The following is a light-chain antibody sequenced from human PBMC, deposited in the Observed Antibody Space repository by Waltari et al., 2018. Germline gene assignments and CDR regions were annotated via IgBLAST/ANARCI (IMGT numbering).Light chain of an antibody. V-gene: IGKV2-28*01. Sequence: DIVMTQSPLSLPVTPGEPAAISCRSSQSLPYGNGNNYLNWYLQKPGQSPQVLIYMGSNRASGVPDRFSGTGSGTDFTLKISRVEAEDVGVYYCMQGLQWPLTFGEGTKVEIK. CDR2: MGS. J-gene: IGKJ4*01. CDR1: QSLPYGNGNNY. CDR3: MQGLQWPLT.